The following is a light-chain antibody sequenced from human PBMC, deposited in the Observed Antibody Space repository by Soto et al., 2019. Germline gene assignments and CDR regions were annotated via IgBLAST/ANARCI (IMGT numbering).Light chain of an antibody. Sequence: EIVMTQSPATLSVSPGERATLSCRASQSVDSNLAWYQQKPGQAPRLLIYNASNRATGIPARFSGSGSGTDFTLTISSLEPEDFAVYYCQQYNNWPPITFGQGTRLEIK. J-gene: IGKJ5*01. V-gene: IGKV3D-15*01. CDR2: NAS. CDR1: QSVDSN. CDR3: QQYNNWPPIT.